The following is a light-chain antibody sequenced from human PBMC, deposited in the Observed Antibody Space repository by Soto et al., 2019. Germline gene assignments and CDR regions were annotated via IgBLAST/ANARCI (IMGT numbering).Light chain of an antibody. CDR3: QQYDNLPPLT. CDR1: QAISNY. CDR2: ESS. V-gene: IGKV1-33*01. J-gene: IGKJ4*01. Sequence: DIQMTQSPSSLSASVGARVTITCQASQAISNYLNWYQQKPGKSPKLLSYESSNLETGVPSRCSGIGSGTDFTFTISSLQPEDIATYYCQQYDNLPPLTFGGGTKVEIK.